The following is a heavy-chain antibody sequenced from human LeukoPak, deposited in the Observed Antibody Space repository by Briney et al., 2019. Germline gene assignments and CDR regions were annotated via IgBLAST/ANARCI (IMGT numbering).Heavy chain of an antibody. CDR3: AKPAGYSSGWYDY. V-gene: IGHV3-30*18. CDR2: ISYDGSNK. Sequence: PGRAPRLPRAASGVTFTSYCMHLGRPAPRERAEGGAVISYDGSNKYYADSVKGRFTISRDNSKNTLYLQMNSLRAEDTAVYYCAKPAGYSSGWYDYWGQGTLVTVSS. D-gene: IGHD6-19*01. J-gene: IGHJ4*02. CDR1: GVTFTSYC.